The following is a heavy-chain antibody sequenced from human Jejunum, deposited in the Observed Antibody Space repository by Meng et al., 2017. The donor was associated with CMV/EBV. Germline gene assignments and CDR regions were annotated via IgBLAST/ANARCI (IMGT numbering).Heavy chain of an antibody. CDR2: IEFDGIAT. CDR3: VKDIDH. CDR1: GFTFSNDG. Sequence: QVHLVESGGGVVQPGGFLRLSCAASGFTFSNDGMHWVRQAPGRGPEWVAFIEFDGIATYYADSIKGRFTISRDNSKNTVFLQMNSLKVDDTGLYYCVKDIDHWGQGTLVTVSS. J-gene: IGHJ4*02. V-gene: IGHV3-30*02.